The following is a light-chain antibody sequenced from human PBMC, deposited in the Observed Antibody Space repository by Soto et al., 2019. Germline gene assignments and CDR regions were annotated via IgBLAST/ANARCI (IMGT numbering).Light chain of an antibody. Sequence: QPVLTQPPSVSGAPGQRVTMSCAGTSSNIGADYDVHWYQLLPGIAPKLLIYSNTNRASGVPDRFSGSKSGTSASLDIAGLQAEDEADYYCQSYDSGLNDYVFGPGTKLTVL. CDR1: SSNIGADYD. J-gene: IGLJ1*01. CDR3: QSYDSGLNDYV. CDR2: SNT. V-gene: IGLV1-40*01.